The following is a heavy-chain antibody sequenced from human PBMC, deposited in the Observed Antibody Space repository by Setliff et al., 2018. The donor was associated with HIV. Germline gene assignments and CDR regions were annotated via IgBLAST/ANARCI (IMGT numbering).Heavy chain of an antibody. D-gene: IGHD6-6*01. CDR1: GGSISSGDYY. CDR2: IYYSGST. V-gene: IGHV4-61*08. J-gene: IGHJ5*02. Sequence: SETLSLTCTVSGGSISSGDYYWSWIRQPPGKGLEWIGYIYYSGSTYYNPSLKSRVTISVDTSKNQFSLKLTSVTAADTAVYYCARDQSIAARYLFDPWGQGTLVTVSS. CDR3: ARDQSIAARYLFDP.